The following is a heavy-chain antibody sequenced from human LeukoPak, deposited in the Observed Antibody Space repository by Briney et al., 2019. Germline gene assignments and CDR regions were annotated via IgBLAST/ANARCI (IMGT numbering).Heavy chain of an antibody. V-gene: IGHV3-21*01. J-gene: IGHJ1*01. CDR2: ISSSSSYI. CDR3: ARSFFQWNYGSCLDS. D-gene: IGHD1-7*01. CDR1: GFTFSSYT. Sequence: GGSLRLSCAASGFTFSSYTMNWVRRAPGKGLEWVSSISSSSSYIYYADSVKGRFTISRDNAKNSLYLQMNSLRAEDMAVYSCARSFFQWNYGSCLDSWGQGTLVTVSS.